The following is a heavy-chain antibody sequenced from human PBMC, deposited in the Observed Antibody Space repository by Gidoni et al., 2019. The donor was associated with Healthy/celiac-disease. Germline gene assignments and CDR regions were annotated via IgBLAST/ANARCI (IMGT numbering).Heavy chain of an antibody. CDR2: ISSSSSYI. D-gene: IGHD3-3*01. CDR1: GFTFRSYR. V-gene: IGHV3-21*01. Sequence: EVQLVESGGGLVKPGGSLRLSCAASGFTFRSYRMNGVRQAPGKGLEWVSSISSSSSYIYYADSVKGRFTISRDNAKNSLYLQMNSLRAEDTAVYYCARGAYYDFWSGYFRGVEGMDVWGQGTTVTVSS. CDR3: ARGAYYDFWSGYFRGVEGMDV. J-gene: IGHJ6*02.